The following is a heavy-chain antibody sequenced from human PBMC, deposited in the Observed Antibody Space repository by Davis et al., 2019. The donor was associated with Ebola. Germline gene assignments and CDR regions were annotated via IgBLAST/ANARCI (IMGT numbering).Heavy chain of an antibody. CDR3: ARHLVGSGTRFYYYYGMDV. D-gene: IGHD1-1*01. CDR2: IIPIFGTA. Sequence: SVKVSCKASGGTFSSYAISWVRQAPGQGLEWMGGIIPIFGTANYAQKFQGRVTITADKSTSTAYMELSSLRSEDTAVYYCARHLVGSGTRFYYYYGMDVWGQGTTVTVSS. J-gene: IGHJ6*02. CDR1: GGTFSSYA. V-gene: IGHV1-69*06.